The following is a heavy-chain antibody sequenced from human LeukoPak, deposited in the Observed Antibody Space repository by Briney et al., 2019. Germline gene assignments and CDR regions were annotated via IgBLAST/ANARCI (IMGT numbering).Heavy chain of an antibody. J-gene: IGHJ6*02. CDR3: ARTAREPDV. CDR1: GFTFSDFY. V-gene: IGHV3-11*03. CDR2: ISGTSSDT. D-gene: IGHD2-21*02. Sequence: KPGGSLRLSCAASGFTFSDFYMSWIRQVPGRGLEYISYISGTSSDTNYADSVKGRFTISRDNAKNSLYLQMNSLRAEDTAVYYCARTAREPDVRGQETTVTVSS.